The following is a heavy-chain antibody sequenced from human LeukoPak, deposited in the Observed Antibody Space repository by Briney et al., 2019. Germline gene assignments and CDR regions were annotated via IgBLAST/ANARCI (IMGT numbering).Heavy chain of an antibody. CDR1: GGSISSGGYY. CDR3: ARVRDYDFWSGSDAFDI. CDR2: IYYSGST. D-gene: IGHD3-3*01. J-gene: IGHJ3*02. Sequence: SETLSLTCTVSGGSISSGGYYWSWIRQHPGKGLEWIGYIYYSGSTYYNPSLKSRVTISVDTSKNQFSLKLSSVTAADTAVYYCARVRDYDFWSGSDAFDIWGQGTMVAVSS. V-gene: IGHV4-31*03.